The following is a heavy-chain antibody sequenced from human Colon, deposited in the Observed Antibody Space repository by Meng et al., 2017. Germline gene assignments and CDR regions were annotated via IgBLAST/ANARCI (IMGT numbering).Heavy chain of an antibody. J-gene: IGHJ4*02. CDR1: GYTFASYG. V-gene: IGHV1-18*01. CDR3: ARGTPGRSYSDY. D-gene: IGHD3-10*01. Sequence: VHLLQSGAAGKKPGDSVSVSCEASGYTFASYGISWLVQAPGQGLEWMVWFVNNVDTYSAQKFQGRVIMTTDTHTSTAFMELRSLRSDDTAVYYCARGTPGRSYSDYWGQGTLVTVSS. CDR2: FVNNVDT.